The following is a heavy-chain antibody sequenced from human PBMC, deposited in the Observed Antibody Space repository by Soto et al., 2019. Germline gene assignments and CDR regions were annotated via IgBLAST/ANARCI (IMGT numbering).Heavy chain of an antibody. CDR1: GDSVSINSAA. CDR3: AGGYCSSTSCSRPNYYYYYYMDV. V-gene: IGHV6-1*01. CDR2: TYYRSKWYN. J-gene: IGHJ6*03. D-gene: IGHD2-2*01. Sequence: SQTLSLTCAISGDSVSINSAAWNWIRQSPSRGLEWLGRTYYRSKWYNDYAVSVKSRITINPDTSKNQFSLQLNSVTPEDTAVYYCAGGYCSSTSCSRPNYYYYYYMDVWGKGTTVTVSS.